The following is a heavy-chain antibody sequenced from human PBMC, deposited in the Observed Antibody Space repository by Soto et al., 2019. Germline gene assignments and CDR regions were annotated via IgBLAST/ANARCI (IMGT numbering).Heavy chain of an antibody. D-gene: IGHD1-26*01. Sequence: QVQLVESGGGVVQPGRSLRLSWAASGFTFSSYAMHWVRQAPGKGLEWVAVISYDGSNKYYADSVKGRFTISRDNSKNTLYLQMNSMRAEDTAVYYCARGQGAPGMGHSFDYWGQGTLVTVSS. J-gene: IGHJ4*02. CDR1: GFTFSSYA. CDR3: ARGQGAPGMGHSFDY. CDR2: ISYDGSNK. V-gene: IGHV3-30-3*01.